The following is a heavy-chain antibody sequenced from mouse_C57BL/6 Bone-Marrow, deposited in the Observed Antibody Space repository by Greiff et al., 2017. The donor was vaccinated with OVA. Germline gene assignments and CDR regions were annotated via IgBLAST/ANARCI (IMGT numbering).Heavy chain of an antibody. V-gene: IGHV1-81*01. Sequence: QVQLKQSGAELARPGASVKLSCKASGYTFTSYGISWVKQRTGQGLEWIGEIYPRSGNTYYNEKFKGKATLTADKSSSTAYMELRSLTSEDSAVYFCAREKSSQYYFDDWGKGTTLTVSS. CDR3: AREKSSQYYFDD. CDR1: GYTFTSYG. CDR2: IYPRSGNT. D-gene: IGHD1-1*01. J-gene: IGHJ2*01.